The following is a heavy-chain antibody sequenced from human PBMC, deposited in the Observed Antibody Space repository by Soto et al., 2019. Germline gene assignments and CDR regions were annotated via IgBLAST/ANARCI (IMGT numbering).Heavy chain of an antibody. V-gene: IGHV4-59*01. CDR3: ARVDSSGSYFDY. Sequence: SETLSLTCTVSGGSISSYYWSWIRQPPGKGLEWIAYIYYTGSTNYNPPLKSRVTLSADTSKNQFSLKLISVTAADTAMYYCARVDSSGSYFDYWGQGTLVTVSS. D-gene: IGHD3-22*01. J-gene: IGHJ4*02. CDR2: IYYTGST. CDR1: GGSISSYY.